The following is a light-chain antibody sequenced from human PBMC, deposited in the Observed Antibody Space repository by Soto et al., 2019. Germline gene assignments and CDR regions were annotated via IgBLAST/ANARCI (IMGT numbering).Light chain of an antibody. J-gene: IGKJ1*01. CDR1: QSVSSSY. CDR3: QQYGSSPWT. Sequence: EIVLTQSPGTLSLSPGERATLSCRASQSVSSSYLAWYQQKPGQAPRLLIYDASTRATGIPDRISGSGSGTDFTLTMSRLEPEEFAVYYCQQYGSSPWTFGQGTRVEIK. CDR2: DAS. V-gene: IGKV3-20*01.